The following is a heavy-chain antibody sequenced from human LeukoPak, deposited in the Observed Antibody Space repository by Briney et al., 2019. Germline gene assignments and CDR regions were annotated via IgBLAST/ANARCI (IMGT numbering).Heavy chain of an antibody. Sequence: SETLSLTCTVSGGSVSSGGYYWSWIRQHPGKGLEWIGYIFYSGATYYNPSLKSRVSMSVDTSKYQLFLHLNSVTIADTAVYYCARVKGYCSSAGCSAWDYWGRGAQVTVSS. V-gene: IGHV4-31*03. J-gene: IGHJ4*02. D-gene: IGHD2-2*01. CDR1: GGSVSSGGYY. CDR3: ARVKGYCSSAGCSAWDY. CDR2: IFYSGAT.